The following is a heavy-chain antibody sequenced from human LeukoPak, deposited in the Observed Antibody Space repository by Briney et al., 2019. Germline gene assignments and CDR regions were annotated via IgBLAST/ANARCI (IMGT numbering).Heavy chain of an antibody. CDR3: ARRFGYCSGGSCYCFDY. J-gene: IGHJ4*02. CDR1: GGSFSGYY. Sequence: PSETLSLTCAVYGGSFSGYYWSWIRQPPGKGLEWIGEINHSGSTNYNPSLKSRVTVSVDTSKNQFSLKLSSVTAADTAVYYCARRFGYCSGGSCYCFDYWGQGTLVTVSS. V-gene: IGHV4-34*01. D-gene: IGHD2-15*01. CDR2: INHSGST.